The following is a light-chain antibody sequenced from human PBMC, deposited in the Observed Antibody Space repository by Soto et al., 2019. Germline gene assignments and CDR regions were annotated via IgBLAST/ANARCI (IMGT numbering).Light chain of an antibody. CDR3: CSYAGSYGL. CDR2: DVT. Sequence: QSALTQPRSVSGSPGQSVTISCTGTSSDVGGYNYVSWYQQHPGRAPKFMIYDVTKRPSGVPDRFSGSKSGNTASLTISGLQVEDEADYYCCSYAGSYGLFGGGTKLTVL. CDR1: SSDVGGYNY. V-gene: IGLV2-11*01. J-gene: IGLJ2*01.